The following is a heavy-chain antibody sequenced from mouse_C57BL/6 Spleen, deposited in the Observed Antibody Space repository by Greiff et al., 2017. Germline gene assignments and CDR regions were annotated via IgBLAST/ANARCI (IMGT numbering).Heavy chain of an antibody. CDR1: GYTFTSYW. V-gene: IGHV1-64*01. CDR2: IHPNSGST. D-gene: IGHD1-1*01. CDR3: AREILRIAMDY. Sequence: QVQLQQPGAELVKPGASVKLSCKASGYTFTSYWMHWVKQRPGQGLEWIGMIHPNSGSTNYNEKFKSKATLTVDKSSSTAYRQLRSQTSEESAVYYCAREILRIAMDYWGQGTSVTVSS. J-gene: IGHJ4*01.